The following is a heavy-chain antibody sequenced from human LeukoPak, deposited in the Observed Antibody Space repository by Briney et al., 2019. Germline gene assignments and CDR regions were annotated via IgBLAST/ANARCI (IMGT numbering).Heavy chain of an antibody. Sequence: GASVKVSCKASGGTFSSYAISWVRQAPGQGLEWMGRIIPILGIANYAQKFQGRVTITADKSTSTAYMELSSLRSEDTAVYYCARLYDSSGYYYYYFDYWGQGTLVTVSS. J-gene: IGHJ4*02. CDR3: ARLYDSSGYYYYYFDY. V-gene: IGHV1-69*04. CDR2: IIPILGIA. D-gene: IGHD3-22*01. CDR1: GGTFSSYA.